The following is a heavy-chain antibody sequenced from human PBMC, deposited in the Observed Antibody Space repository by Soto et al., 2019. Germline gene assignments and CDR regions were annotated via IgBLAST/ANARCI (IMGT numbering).Heavy chain of an antibody. CDR3: ERGVRVYDILPGRGGKIWFDP. D-gene: IGHD3-9*01. CDR2: IIPILGIA. Sequence: QVQLVQSGAEVKKPGSSVKVSCKASGGTFSSYTISWVRQAPGQGLEWMGRIIPILGIANYAQKFQGRVTMAADRSRSTAYRELSSLRSEDTAVYYCERGVRVYDILPGRGGKIWFDPGGQGALVTVSS. CDR1: GGTFSSYT. V-gene: IGHV1-69*02. J-gene: IGHJ5*02.